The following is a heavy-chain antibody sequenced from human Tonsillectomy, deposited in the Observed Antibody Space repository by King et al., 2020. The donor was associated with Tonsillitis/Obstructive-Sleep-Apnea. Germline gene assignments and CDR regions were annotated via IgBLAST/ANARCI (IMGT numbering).Heavy chain of an antibody. J-gene: IGHJ6*02. D-gene: IGHD6-13*01. Sequence: VQLVESGGGLVQPGGSLRLSCAASGFTFSSYAMSWVRQAPGKGLEWVSAISGSGGSTYYADSVKGRFTISRDNSKNTLYLQMNSLRAEDTAVYYCAKEKVSSSYYYYGMDVWGQGTTVTVSS. CDR2: ISGSGGST. V-gene: IGHV3-23*04. CDR3: AKEKVSSSYYYYGMDV. CDR1: GFTFSSYA.